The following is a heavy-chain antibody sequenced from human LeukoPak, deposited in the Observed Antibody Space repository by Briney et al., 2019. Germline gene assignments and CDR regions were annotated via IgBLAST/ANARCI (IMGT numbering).Heavy chain of an antibody. CDR3: ARDLAYCGGGCYAYYYYGMDV. J-gene: IGHJ6*02. V-gene: IGHV3-30*04. Sequence: GGSLRLSCAASGFTFSSYAMHWVRQAPGKGLEWVAVISYDGSNKYYADSVKGRFTISRDNSKNTLYLQMNSLRAEDTAVYYCARDLAYCGGGCYAYYYYGMDVWGQGTTVTVSS. D-gene: IGHD2-21*02. CDR1: GFTFSSYA. CDR2: ISYDGSNK.